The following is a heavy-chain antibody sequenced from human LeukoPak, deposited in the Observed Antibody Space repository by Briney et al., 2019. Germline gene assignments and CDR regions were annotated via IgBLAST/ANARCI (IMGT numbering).Heavy chain of an antibody. V-gene: IGHV3-7*01. D-gene: IGHD1-26*01. CDR3: ARDGSGGSTQYNWFDP. CDR2: IKQDGSEK. Sequence: GGSLRPSCAVSGFSFSRYWMNWVRQAPGKGLEWVANIKQDGSEKYYVDSVKGRFTISRDNAKNSLYLQMNSLRAEDTAVYYCARDGSGGSTQYNWFDPWGQGTLVTVSS. CDR1: GFSFSRYW. J-gene: IGHJ5*02.